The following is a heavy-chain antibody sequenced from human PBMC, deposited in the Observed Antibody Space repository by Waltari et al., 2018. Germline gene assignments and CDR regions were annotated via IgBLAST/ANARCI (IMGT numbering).Heavy chain of an antibody. V-gene: IGHV3-48*04. D-gene: IGHD2-15*01. J-gene: IGHJ4*02. CDR3: ARNGAYEIFNEVVFDF. Sequence: EKQLVESGGDLVQPGGSLRLSCVASGFTFSSYSMNWVRQAPGKGLQWLSYISSSGTTYYEDSVEGRFTVSRDNAKNSLYLQLNGLRAEDTAVYYCARNGAYEIFNEVVFDFWGQGTLVTVSS. CDR1: GFTFSSYS. CDR2: ISSSGTT.